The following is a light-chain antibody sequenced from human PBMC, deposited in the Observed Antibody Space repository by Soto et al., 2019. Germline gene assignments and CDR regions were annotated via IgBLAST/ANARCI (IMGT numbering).Light chain of an antibody. CDR1: QSVSSY. J-gene: IGKJ4*01. CDR2: DAS. CDR3: QQRSNWPGVT. Sequence: EIVLTQSPATLSLSPGERATLSCRASQSVSSYLAWYQQKLGQAPRLLIYDASNRATGIPARFSGSGSGTDFTLTISSLEPEDFAVYYCQQRSNWPGVTFGGGTKVEIK. V-gene: IGKV3-11*01.